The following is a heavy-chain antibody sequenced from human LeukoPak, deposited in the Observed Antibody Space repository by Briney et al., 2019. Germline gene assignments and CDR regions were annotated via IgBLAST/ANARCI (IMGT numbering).Heavy chain of an antibody. Sequence: SETLSLTCTVSGGSISSGSYYWSWIRQPAGKGLEWIGRIYTSGSTNYNPSLKSRVTISVDTSNNQFSLKLSSVTAADTAVYYCARGISGEFDYWGQGTLVTVSS. CDR3: ARGISGEFDY. CDR1: GGSISSGSYY. D-gene: IGHD6-19*01. CDR2: IYTSGST. J-gene: IGHJ4*02. V-gene: IGHV4-61*02.